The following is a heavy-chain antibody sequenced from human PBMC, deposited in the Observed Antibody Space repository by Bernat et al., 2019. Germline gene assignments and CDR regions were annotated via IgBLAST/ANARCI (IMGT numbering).Heavy chain of an antibody. J-gene: IGHJ4*02. Sequence: QLQLQESGPGLVKPSETLSLTCTVSGGSIGSSSYYWGWIRQPPGKGLEWIGSIYYSGSTYYNPSLKSRVTISVDTSKNQFSLKLSSVTAADTAVYYCATNSRELTTVTYFDYWGQGTLVTVSS. CDR1: GGSIGSSSYY. V-gene: IGHV4-39*01. CDR3: ATNSRELTTVTYFDY. CDR2: IYYSGST. D-gene: IGHD4-11*01.